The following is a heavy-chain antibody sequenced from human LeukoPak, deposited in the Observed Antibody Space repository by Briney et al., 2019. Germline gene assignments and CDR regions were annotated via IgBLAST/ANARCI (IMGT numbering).Heavy chain of an antibody. V-gene: IGHV3-53*01. J-gene: IGHJ3*02. Sequence: PGGSLRLSCAASGFTVSSNYMSWVRQAPGKGLEWVSVIYSGGSTYYADSVKGRFTISRDNSKNTLYLQMNSLRAEDTAVYYCARGRESITMVRGVIISAFDIWGQGTMVTVSS. CDR3: ARGRESITMVRGVIISAFDI. CDR2: IYSGGST. D-gene: IGHD3-10*01. CDR1: GFTVSSNY.